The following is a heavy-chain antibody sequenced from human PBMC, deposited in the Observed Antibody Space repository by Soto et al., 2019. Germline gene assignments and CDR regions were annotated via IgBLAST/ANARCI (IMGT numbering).Heavy chain of an antibody. Sequence: EVELVESGGVLVKPGGSLRLSCAASGFAFTNAWMTWVRQAPGKALEWVGRIRSQIDGGTTDYAAPVKGRFTISRDDSKNTLYLQMNILKTEDTAVYYCTTVANSEYVSDYWGQGTLVTVSS. J-gene: IGHJ4*02. V-gene: IGHV3-15*01. CDR1: GFAFTNAW. D-gene: IGHD3-16*01. CDR3: TTVANSEYVSDY. CDR2: IRSQIDGGTT.